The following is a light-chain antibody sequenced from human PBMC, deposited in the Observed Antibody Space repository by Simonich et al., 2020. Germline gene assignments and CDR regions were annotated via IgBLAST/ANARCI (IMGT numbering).Light chain of an antibody. V-gene: IGKV1-12*01. CDR1: QGISSW. J-gene: IGKJ3*01. Sequence: DIQMTQSQSSVSASVVDRVTINCRASQGISSWLAWYQQKPGKAPKLLLFAASSLQSGDPSRFRGSGSVTDFTLTISSLQPEDFATYYCQQANSFPPIAFTFGPGTKVDIK. CDR3: QQANSFPPIAFT. CDR2: AAS.